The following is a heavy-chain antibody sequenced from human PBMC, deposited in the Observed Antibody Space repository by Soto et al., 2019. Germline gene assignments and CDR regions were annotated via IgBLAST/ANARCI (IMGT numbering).Heavy chain of an antibody. D-gene: IGHD6-19*01. CDR1: GFTVSSNY. CDR3: ARDVSGWYGGGMDV. Sequence: PGGSLRLSCAASGFTVSSNYMSWVRQAPGKGLEWVSVIYSGGSTYCADSVKGRFTISRDNSKNTLYLQMNSLRAEDTAVYYCARDVSGWYGGGMDVWGQGTTVTVSS. J-gene: IGHJ6*02. V-gene: IGHV3-53*01. CDR2: IYSGGST.